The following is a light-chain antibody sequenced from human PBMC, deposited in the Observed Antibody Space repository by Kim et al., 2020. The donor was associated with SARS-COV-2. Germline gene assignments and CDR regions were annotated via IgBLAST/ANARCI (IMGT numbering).Light chain of an antibody. J-gene: IGLJ2*01. V-gene: IGLV2-8*01. CDR1: SVGRGGQTH. CDR3: LSDAGDYTLV. Sequence: GQSVTISWTGISVGRGGQTHVSWYQCHPGKAPKHIVYGVSERPSGVPDRFSGSKSGNTASLTVSGVQSEDEADYYCLSDAGDYTLVFGGGTQLTVL. CDR2: GVS.